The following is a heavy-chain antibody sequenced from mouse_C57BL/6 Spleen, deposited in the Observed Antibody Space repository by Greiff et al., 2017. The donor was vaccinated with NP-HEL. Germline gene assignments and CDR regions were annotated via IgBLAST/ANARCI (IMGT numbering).Heavy chain of an antibody. CDR3: ASFLLSYAMDY. CDR2: IDPSDSYT. Sequence: VQLQQPGAELVRPGTSVKLSCKASGYTFTSYWMHWVKQRPGQGLEWIGVIDPSDSYTNYNQKFKGKATLTVDTSSSTAYMQLSSLTSEDSAVYYCASFLLSYAMDYWGQGTSVTVSS. D-gene: IGHD2-10*01. V-gene: IGHV1-59*01. CDR1: GYTFTSYW. J-gene: IGHJ4*01.